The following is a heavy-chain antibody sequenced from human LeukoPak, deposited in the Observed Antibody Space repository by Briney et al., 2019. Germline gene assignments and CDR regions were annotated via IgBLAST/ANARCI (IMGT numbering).Heavy chain of an antibody. CDR1: SGSFSGYY. CDR2: INHSVGT. J-gene: IGHJ3*02. V-gene: IGHV4-34*01. Sequence: SETLSLTCSVYSGSFSGYYWSWIRQPPGKGLEWIGEINHSVGTNYNPSLKSRVTMSLDTSKNQFSLKLSSVTAADTAVYYCARGEMATIEDAFDIWGQGTMVTVSS. CDR3: ARGEMATIEDAFDI. D-gene: IGHD5-24*01.